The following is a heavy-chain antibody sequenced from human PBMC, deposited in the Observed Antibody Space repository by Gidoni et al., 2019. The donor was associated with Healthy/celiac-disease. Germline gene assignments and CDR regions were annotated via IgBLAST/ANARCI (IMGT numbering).Heavy chain of an antibody. J-gene: IGHJ4*02. CDR1: GYTFTSYD. V-gene: IGHV1-8*01. D-gene: IGHD3-22*01. CDR2: MNPNSGNT. CDR3: ARGYYYDSSGYEGFDY. Sequence: QVQLVQSAAEVKKRGASVKVFCKASGYTFTSYDINWVRQATGQGLEWMGWMNPNSGNTGYAQKFKGRVTMTRNTSIRTAYMELSSLRSEDTAVYYCARGYYYDSSGYEGFDYWGQGTLVTVSS.